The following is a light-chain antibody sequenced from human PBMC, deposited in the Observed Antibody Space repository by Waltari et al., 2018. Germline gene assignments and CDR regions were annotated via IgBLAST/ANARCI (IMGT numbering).Light chain of an antibody. CDR2: DNN. Sequence: QSVLTQPPSVSAAPGRRVTLSCSGTSTNLTSSFVTCYQQLPGTAPNLLIHDNNKRPSGIPYRISGSKSGTSATLVIAGLQPGDEADYYCGTWDSSASGVVFGGGTKLTVL. J-gene: IGLJ2*01. V-gene: IGLV1-51*01. CDR3: GTWDSSASGVV. CDR1: STNLTSSF.